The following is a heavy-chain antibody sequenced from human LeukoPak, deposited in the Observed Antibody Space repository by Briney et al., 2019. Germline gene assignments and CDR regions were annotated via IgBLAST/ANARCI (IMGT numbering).Heavy chain of an antibody. CDR1: GGSISSGGYY. D-gene: IGHD6-19*01. V-gene: IGHV4-30-2*01. Sequence: SQTLSLTCTVSGGSISSGGYYWSWIRQPPGKGLEWIGEINHSGSTNYNPSLKSRVTISVDTSKNQFSLKLSSVTAADTAVYYCARSSGWYRGSWFDPWGQGTLVTVSS. CDR2: INHSGST. J-gene: IGHJ5*02. CDR3: ARSSGWYRGSWFDP.